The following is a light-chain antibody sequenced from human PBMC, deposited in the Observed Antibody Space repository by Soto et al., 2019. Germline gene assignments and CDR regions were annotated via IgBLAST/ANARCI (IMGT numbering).Light chain of an antibody. Sequence: QSALTQPASVSGSPGQSITISCTGSSSDVGSYNLVSWYQQHPGKAPQLMIFEVNKRPSGVSNRFSGSKSGNTASLTISGLQAEDEADYYCCSDAGTSRLLVFSGGTKLTVL. V-gene: IGLV2-23*02. CDR3: CSDAGTSRLLV. CDR2: EVN. J-gene: IGLJ3*02. CDR1: SSDVGSYNL.